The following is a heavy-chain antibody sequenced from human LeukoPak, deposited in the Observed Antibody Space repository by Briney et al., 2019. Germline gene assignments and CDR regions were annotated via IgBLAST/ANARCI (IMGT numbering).Heavy chain of an antibody. Sequence: SETLPLTCAVSGDSISSYYWSWIRQAPGKGLEWDGYVHYSGITYYNPSLKSRVTISVDTSKNQFSLKLSSLPAADTAGYYCARGAQENCSGGSRYFWEKKTGGNNWFDPWGQGTLVTVSS. CDR2: VHYSGIT. CDR1: GDSISSYY. CDR3: ARGAQENCSGGSRYFWEKKTGGNNWFDP. J-gene: IGHJ5*02. D-gene: IGHD2-15*01. V-gene: IGHV4-59*01.